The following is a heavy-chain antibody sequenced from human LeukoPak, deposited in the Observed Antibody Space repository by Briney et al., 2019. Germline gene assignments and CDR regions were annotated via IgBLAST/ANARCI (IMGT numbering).Heavy chain of an antibody. CDR2: ISSSGSTI. CDR3: ASSRMTTDDGIDY. Sequence: GGSLRLSCAASGFTFSSYEMNWVRQAPGKGREWVSYISSSGSTIYYADSVKGRFTISRDNAKNSLYLQMNSLRAEDTAVYYCASSRMTTDDGIDYWGQGTLVTVSS. J-gene: IGHJ4*02. V-gene: IGHV3-48*03. CDR1: GFTFSSYE. D-gene: IGHD4-17*01.